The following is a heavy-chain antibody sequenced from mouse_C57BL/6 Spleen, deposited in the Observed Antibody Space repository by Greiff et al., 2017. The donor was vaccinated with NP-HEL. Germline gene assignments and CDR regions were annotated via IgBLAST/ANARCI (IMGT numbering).Heavy chain of an antibody. CDR2: IRSKSSNYAT. CDR3: VRECNGGYAMDY. CDR1: GFTFTTYA. D-gene: IGHD2-2*01. Sequence: EVQLVESGGGLVQPKGSLKLSCAASGFTFTTYAMHWVRQAPGQGLEWVARIRSKSSNYATYYADSVKDRFTISRDDSESMLYLQMNNLKTEDTAMYYCVRECNGGYAMDYWGQGTSVTVSS. J-gene: IGHJ4*01. V-gene: IGHV10-3*01.